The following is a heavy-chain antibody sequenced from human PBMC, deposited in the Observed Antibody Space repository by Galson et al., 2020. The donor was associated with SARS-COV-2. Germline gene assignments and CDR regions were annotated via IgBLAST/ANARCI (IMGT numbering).Heavy chain of an antibody. CDR2: IYHNGNT. CDR3: ARGLSSWQRHFDF. J-gene: IGHJ4*02. V-gene: IGHV4-4*02. D-gene: IGHD6-13*01. Sequence: ASETLSLTCVVSGGSISSFNWWSWVRQPPGKGLEWIGEIYHNGNTNYNPSLKSRLTISLDKSKSQFSLKLNSLTAADTAVYYCARGLSSWQRHFDFWGQGTLVTVSS. CDR1: GGSISSFNW.